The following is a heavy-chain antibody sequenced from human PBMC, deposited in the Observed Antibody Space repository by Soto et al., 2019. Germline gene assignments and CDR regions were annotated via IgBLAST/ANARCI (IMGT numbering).Heavy chain of an antibody. V-gene: IGHV1-3*01. CDR1: GYTFSNYA. Sequence: ASVKVSCKASGYTFSNYAVHWVRQAPGQRLEWMGWINAGNGNTRYSQKFQGRVTISRDTSARTVYMELNGLRSEDTAVYFRARGHLAVVPVASWFYYMDVWGNGTTVTVSS. CDR3: ARGHLAVVPVASWFYYMDV. D-gene: IGHD2-2*01. CDR2: INAGNGNT. J-gene: IGHJ6*03.